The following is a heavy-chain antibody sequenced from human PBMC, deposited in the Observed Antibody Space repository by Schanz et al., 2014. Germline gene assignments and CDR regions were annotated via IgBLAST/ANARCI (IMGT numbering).Heavy chain of an antibody. CDR2: INHSGNN. V-gene: IGHV4-4*02. Sequence: VQLLESGGGLVQPGGSLRLSCAASGFTFSSYAMSWVRQAPGKGLEWIGEINHSGNNYYNPSLKSRVTISVDTSKNQFSLKLTSVTAADTAVYYCATNMVQGTISDAFDIWGQGTMVTVSS. J-gene: IGHJ3*02. D-gene: IGHD3-10*01. CDR3: ATNMVQGTISDAFDI. CDR1: GFTFSSYA.